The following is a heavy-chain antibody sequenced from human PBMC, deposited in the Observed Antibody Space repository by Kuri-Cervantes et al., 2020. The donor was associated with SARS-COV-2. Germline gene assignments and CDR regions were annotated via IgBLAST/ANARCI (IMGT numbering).Heavy chain of an antibody. CDR2: ISYDGSNK. CDR1: GFTFSSYA. Sequence: LSLTCAASGFTFSSYAMHWVRQAPGKGLEWVAVISYDGSNKYYADSVKGRFTISRDNSKNTLYLQMNSLRAEDTAVYYCAKDFVVTWELLSYNWFDPWGQGTLVTVSS. D-gene: IGHD1-26*01. V-gene: IGHV3-30-3*01. CDR3: AKDFVVTWELLSYNWFDP. J-gene: IGHJ5*02.